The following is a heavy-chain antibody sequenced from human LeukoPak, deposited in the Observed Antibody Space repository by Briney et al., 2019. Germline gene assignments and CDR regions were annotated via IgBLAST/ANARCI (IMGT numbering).Heavy chain of an antibody. D-gene: IGHD7-27*01. J-gene: IGHJ4*02. Sequence: SETPSLTCTVSGGSISSYYWSWIRQPPGKGLEWIGYINYGGRTNYNPSLKSRATISVDTSKNQFSLKLSSVTATDTAVYYCARAGITRVDYWGQGTLVTVSS. CDR1: GGSISSYY. CDR2: INYGGRT. V-gene: IGHV4-59*01. CDR3: ARAGITRVDY.